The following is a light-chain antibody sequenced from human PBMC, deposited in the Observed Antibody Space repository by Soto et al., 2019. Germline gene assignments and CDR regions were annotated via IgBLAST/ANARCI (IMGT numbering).Light chain of an antibody. Sequence: EIVMTQSPASLSASPGERATLSCRASQSVSNNYLAWYQQKPGQAPRLLIYGASSRATGIPDRFSGSGSGTDFTLTITPLEPEDFVVYFCQQYGSSPITFGQGTRLEIK. CDR3: QQYGSSPIT. CDR2: GAS. V-gene: IGKV3-20*01. J-gene: IGKJ5*01. CDR1: QSVSNNY.